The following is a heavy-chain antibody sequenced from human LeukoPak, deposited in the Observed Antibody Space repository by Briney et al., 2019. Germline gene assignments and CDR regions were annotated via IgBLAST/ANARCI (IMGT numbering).Heavy chain of an antibody. V-gene: IGHV4-4*02. CDR2: ISLTGET. J-gene: IGHJ4*02. CDR3: ARDGLGYCSGGSCYGPDYFDY. D-gene: IGHD2-15*01. CDR1: GGSISSTNW. Sequence: TSETLSLTCGVSGGSISSTNWWSWVRQPPGQGLEWIGEISLTGETNYNPSLNGRVTISVDTSKNQFSLKLSSVTAADTAVYYCARDGLGYCSGGSCYGPDYFDYWGQGTLVTVSS.